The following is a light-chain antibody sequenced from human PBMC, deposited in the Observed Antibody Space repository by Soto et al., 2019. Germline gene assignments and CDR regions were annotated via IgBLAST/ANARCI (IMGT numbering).Light chain of an antibody. CDR1: SSNIGSNT. J-gene: IGLJ1*01. V-gene: IGLV1-44*01. Sequence: QSVLTQAPSASGTPGQRVTIPCSGSSSNIGSNTVNWYQQLPGTAPKLLIYSNSQRPSGVPDRFSGFKSGTSASLAISGLQSEDEADYYCAAWDDSLNGYVFGTGTKLTVL. CDR3: AAWDDSLNGYV. CDR2: SNS.